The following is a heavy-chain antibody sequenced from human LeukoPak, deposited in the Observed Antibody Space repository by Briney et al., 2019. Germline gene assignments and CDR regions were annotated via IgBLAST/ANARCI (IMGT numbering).Heavy chain of an antibody. CDR3: ARGRGRLTTRLGARYCSSTSCPNGLNWFDP. CDR1: GGSFSGYY. V-gene: IGHV4-34*01. Sequence: SETLSLTCAVYGGSFSGYYWSWIRQPPGKGLEWIGEINHSGSTNYNPSLKSRVTISVDTSKNQFSLKLSSVTAADTAVYYCARGRGRLTTRLGARYCSSTSCPNGLNWFDPRGQGTLVTVSS. J-gene: IGHJ5*02. D-gene: IGHD2-2*01. CDR2: INHSGST.